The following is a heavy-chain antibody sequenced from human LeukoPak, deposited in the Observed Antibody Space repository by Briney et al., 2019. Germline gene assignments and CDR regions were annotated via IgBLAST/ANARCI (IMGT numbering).Heavy chain of an antibody. CDR2: ISNTGSPI. D-gene: IGHD6-13*01. Sequence: GPSLRLSCAASGFTFSNYYMSWIRQAPGEGLEWVSYISNTGSPIYYADSVRGRFTISRDNVENSLYLQMNSLRAEDTAVYYCARDSRGYYYYGMDVWGQGTTVTVSS. CDR1: GFTFSNYY. J-gene: IGHJ6*02. V-gene: IGHV3-11*01. CDR3: ARDSRGYYYYGMDV.